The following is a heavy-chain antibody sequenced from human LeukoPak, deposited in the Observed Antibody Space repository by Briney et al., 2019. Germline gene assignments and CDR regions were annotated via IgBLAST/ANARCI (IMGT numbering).Heavy chain of an antibody. CDR2: ISGLSSHI. D-gene: IGHD3-16*01. V-gene: IGHV3-21*01. Sequence: GGSLRLSCSASGFTLSDYDMTWVRQAPGKGLEWVSSISGLSSHIYYGDSVKGRFSISRDNAKNSLYLQMNSLGAEDTAVYYCGRAFPPLRTSSAGDLWGQGTLVTVSS. CDR1: GFTLSDYD. CDR3: GRAFPPLRTSSAGDL. J-gene: IGHJ4*02.